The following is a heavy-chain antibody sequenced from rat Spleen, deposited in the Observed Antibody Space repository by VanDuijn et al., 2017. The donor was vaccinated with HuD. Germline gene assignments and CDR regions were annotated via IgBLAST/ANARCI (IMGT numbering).Heavy chain of an antibody. CDR3: ARHGYGGYSGPFAY. D-gene: IGHD1-11*01. CDR2: ISYDGSNI. CDR1: GFTFSNCD. Sequence: EVQLVESGGGLVQPGRSMKLSCAASGFTFSNCDMAWVRQAPTKGLEWVASISYDGSNIHYRDSVKGRFTISRDNAKSTLYLQMSSLRSEDTATYYCARHGYGGYSGPFAYWGQGTLVTVSS. J-gene: IGHJ3*01. V-gene: IGHV5-25*01.